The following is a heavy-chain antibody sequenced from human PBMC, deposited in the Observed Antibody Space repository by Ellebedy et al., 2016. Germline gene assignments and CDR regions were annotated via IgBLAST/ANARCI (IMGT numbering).Heavy chain of an antibody. CDR1: GFTVGNNY. J-gene: IGHJ4*02. CDR3: RQGHYFDQ. V-gene: IGHV3-53*01. Sequence: GGSLRLSXAVSGFTVGNNYMSWVRQAPGKGLEWVSLIYSGGDTSYADSVKGRFTISRDSSRNTLYLQMNNLRVDDTALYYCRQGHYFDQWGQGALVTVSS. CDR2: IYSGGDT.